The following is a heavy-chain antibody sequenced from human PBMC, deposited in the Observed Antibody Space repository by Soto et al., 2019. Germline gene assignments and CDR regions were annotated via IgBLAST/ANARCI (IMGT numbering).Heavy chain of an antibody. CDR3: AIDGDGCNK. Sequence: QVQLQESGPGLVKPSETLSLTCSVSGGYVTSGSYYWSWIRQPPGKGLDWIGYIYSSGATSHKPSLKSRVTISVDTANIQFSLKLHSVTAADTAVYYCAIDGDGCNKWGPGTLGTVSS. D-gene: IGHD2-2*02. J-gene: IGHJ4*02. CDR2: IYSSGAT. CDR1: GGYVTSGSYY. V-gene: IGHV4-61*01.